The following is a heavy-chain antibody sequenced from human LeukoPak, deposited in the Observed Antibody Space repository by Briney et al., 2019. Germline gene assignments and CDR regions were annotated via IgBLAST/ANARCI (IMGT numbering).Heavy chain of an antibody. D-gene: IGHD3-10*01. J-gene: IGHJ4*02. V-gene: IGHV4-31*03. CDR2: IYYSGST. Sequence: KPSETLSLTCTVSGGSISSGGYYWSWIRQHPGKGLEWIGYIYYSGSTYYNPSLKSRVTISVDTSKNQFSLKLSSVTAADTAVYYCAREVGGEPSYFDYWGQGTLVTVSS. CDR1: GGSISSGGYY. CDR3: AREVGGEPSYFDY.